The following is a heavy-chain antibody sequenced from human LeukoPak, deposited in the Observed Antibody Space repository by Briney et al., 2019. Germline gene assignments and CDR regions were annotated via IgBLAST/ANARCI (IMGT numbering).Heavy chain of an antibody. CDR3: ARVICSGGSCRFDY. J-gene: IGHJ4*02. D-gene: IGHD2-15*01. CDR1: GGSFSGYY. Sequence: SETLSLTCTVYGGSFSGYYWSWIRQPPGKGLEWIGEVNHSGSTNYNPSLKSRVTISVDTSKNQFSLKLSSVTAADTAVYYCARVICSGGSCRFDYWGQGTLVTVSS. CDR2: VNHSGST. V-gene: IGHV4-34*01.